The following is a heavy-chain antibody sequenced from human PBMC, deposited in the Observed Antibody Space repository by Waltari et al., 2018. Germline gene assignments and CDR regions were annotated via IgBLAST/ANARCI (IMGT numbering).Heavy chain of an antibody. CDR3: VRDFGDHRTDY. D-gene: IGHD4-17*01. CDR1: GGSISSSGYY. V-gene: IGHV4-39*02. Sequence: QLQLQESGPGLVKSSETLSLTCTVSGGSISSSGYYWGWIRQSPGMGLEWIGTIDSSGNTYSNPSLKSRLTISVDTSKRQVSLKLTSLTAADTAVYYCVRDFGDHRTDYWGQGTLVTVSS. CDR2: IDSSGNT. J-gene: IGHJ4*02.